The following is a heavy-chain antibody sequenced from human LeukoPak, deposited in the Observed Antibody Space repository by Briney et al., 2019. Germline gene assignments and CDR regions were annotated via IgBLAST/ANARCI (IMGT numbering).Heavy chain of an antibody. CDR2: ISYDGSNK. D-gene: IGHD2-15*01. J-gene: IGHJ4*02. V-gene: IGHV3-30*18. Sequence: GRSLRLSCAASGFTFSSYGMHWVRQAPGKGLEWVAVISYDGSNKYYADSVKGRFTISRDNSKNTLYLQMNSLRAEDTAVYYCAKARLNIVVVVAAHGALDYWGQGTLVTVPS. CDR3: AKARLNIVVVVAAHGALDY. CDR1: GFTFSSYG.